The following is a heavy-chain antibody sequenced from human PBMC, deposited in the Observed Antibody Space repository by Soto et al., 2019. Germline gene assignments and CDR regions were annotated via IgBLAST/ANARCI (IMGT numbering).Heavy chain of an antibody. V-gene: IGHV4-39*01. CDR1: GGSISSSSYY. J-gene: IGHJ5*02. Sequence: SETLSLTCTVSGGSISSSSYYWGWIRQPPGKGLEWIGSIYYSGSTYYNPSLMSRVTISVDTSKNEFSLKLSSVTATDTAVYYCARAGRRSGYYTAGLLDTWGQGTLVTVSS. D-gene: IGHD3-3*01. CDR2: IYYSGST. CDR3: ARAGRRSGYYTAGLLDT.